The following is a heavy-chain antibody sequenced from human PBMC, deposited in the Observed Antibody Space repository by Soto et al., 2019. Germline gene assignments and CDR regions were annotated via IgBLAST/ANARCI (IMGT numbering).Heavy chain of an antibody. D-gene: IGHD4-4*01. J-gene: IGHJ5*02. CDR3: ARDQTVLWFDP. Sequence: QVQLVESGGGVVQPGRSLRLSCAASRFTFRSYAMHWVRQAPGKGLEWVAVISSDGKNTQYADSVRGRFTISRDDPNNTLYVQMDSLRAEDTAVYYCARDQTVLWFDPWGQGTLVTVSS. CDR1: RFTFRSYA. CDR2: ISSDGKNT. V-gene: IGHV3-30*04.